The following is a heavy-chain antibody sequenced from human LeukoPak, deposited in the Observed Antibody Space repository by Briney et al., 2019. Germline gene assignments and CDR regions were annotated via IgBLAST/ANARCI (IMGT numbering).Heavy chain of an antibody. J-gene: IGHJ4*02. CDR3: ARDQKGYFDY. Sequence: PGRSLRLSCAASGFTFSRYALHWVRQAPGKGLEWVAAISYDGSNKYYADSVKGRFTISRDNSKNTLYLQMNSLRAEDTAVYYCARDQKGYFDYWGQGTLVTVSS. V-gene: IGHV3-30*14. CDR2: ISYDGSNK. CDR1: GFTFSRYA.